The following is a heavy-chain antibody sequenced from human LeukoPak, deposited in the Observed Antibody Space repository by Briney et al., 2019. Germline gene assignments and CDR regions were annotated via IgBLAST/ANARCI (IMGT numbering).Heavy chain of an antibody. D-gene: IGHD3-3*01. J-gene: IGHJ5*02. Sequence: ASVKVSCKASGYTFTSYGISWVRQAPGQGLEWMGWISAYNGNTNYAQKLQGRVTMTTDTSTSTAYMELRGLRSDDTAVYYCACIYDFWSGYPTNWFDPWGQGTLVTVSS. CDR2: ISAYNGNT. CDR3: ACIYDFWSGYPTNWFDP. V-gene: IGHV1-18*01. CDR1: GYTFTSYG.